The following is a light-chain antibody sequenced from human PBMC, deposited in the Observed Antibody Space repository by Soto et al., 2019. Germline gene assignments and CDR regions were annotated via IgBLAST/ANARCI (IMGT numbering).Light chain of an antibody. V-gene: IGKV3D-15*01. J-gene: IGKJ4*01. Sequence: EIVLTQSPATLSVSPGERVTLSCRASQSVSDNLAWYQQKPGQAPRLLIYGASIRATDIAARFSGSGSGTEFSLTISSLQSEDFAVYYCQQYNDWPLTFGGGTKVEIK. CDR3: QQYNDWPLT. CDR2: GAS. CDR1: QSVSDN.